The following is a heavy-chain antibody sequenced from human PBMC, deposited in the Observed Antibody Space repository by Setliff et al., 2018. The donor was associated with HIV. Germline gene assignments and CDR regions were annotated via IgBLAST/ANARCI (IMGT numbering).Heavy chain of an antibody. CDR3: ARDKLLEGTSGWYEGDY. Sequence: PGGSLRLSCAASGFTVSNDYMSWVRQAPGRGLEWVSVIHSGGSTYYADSVKGRFIISRDNSKNTLYLQMNNLRGDDTAIYYCARDKLLEGTSGWYEGDYWGQGTLVTVSS. CDR1: GFTVSNDY. V-gene: IGHV3-66*01. J-gene: IGHJ4*02. CDR2: IHSGGST. D-gene: IGHD6-19*01.